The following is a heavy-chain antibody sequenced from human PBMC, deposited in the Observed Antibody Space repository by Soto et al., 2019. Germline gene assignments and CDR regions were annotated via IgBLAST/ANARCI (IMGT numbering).Heavy chain of an antibody. CDR2: ISGSGGST. CDR1: GFTFSSYA. J-gene: IGHJ5*02. V-gene: IGHV3-23*01. Sequence: HPGGSLRLSCAASGFTFSSYAMSWVRQAPGKGLEWVSAISGSGGSTYYADSVKGRFTISRDNSKNTLYLQMNSLRAEDTAVYYCAKDPQHRDYYDSRNWFDPWGQGTLVTVSS. CDR3: AKDPQHRDYYDSRNWFDP. D-gene: IGHD3-22*01.